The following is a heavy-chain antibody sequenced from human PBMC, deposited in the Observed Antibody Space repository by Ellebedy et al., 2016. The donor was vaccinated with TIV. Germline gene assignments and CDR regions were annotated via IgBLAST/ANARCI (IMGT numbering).Heavy chain of an antibody. CDR1: GFTFRSYS. CDR3: SRDGGRGGGNDF. V-gene: IGHV3-48*02. Sequence: GGSLRLSCAASGFTFRSYSMNWVRQAPGKGLEWVSHIKSSGNPIYYADSVKGRFIISRDNAKNSLYLQMNNLRDEDTAVYYCSRDGGRGGGNDFWGQGTLVIVSS. D-gene: IGHD3-16*01. CDR2: IKSSGNPI. J-gene: IGHJ4*02.